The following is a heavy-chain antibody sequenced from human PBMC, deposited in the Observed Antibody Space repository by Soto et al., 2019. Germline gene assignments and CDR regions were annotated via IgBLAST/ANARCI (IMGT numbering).Heavy chain of an antibody. CDR1: CVSISSGNW. Sequence: SETLSLTCTVSCVSISSGNWWTWVRQSPRKGLEYIGEIFHDGTANYFPSFERRVAMSVDKSKNQFSLKLTSVTAADAAIYYCARLVYDTRLDYLYFDFWGQGAQVTVS. D-gene: IGHD3-16*01. V-gene: IGHV4-4*02. CDR3: ARLVYDTRLDYLYFDF. CDR2: IFHDGTA. J-gene: IGHJ4*02.